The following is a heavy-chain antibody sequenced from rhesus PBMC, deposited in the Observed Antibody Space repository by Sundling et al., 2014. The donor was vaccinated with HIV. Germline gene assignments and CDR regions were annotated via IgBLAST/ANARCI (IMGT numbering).Heavy chain of an antibody. Sequence: QVTLKESGPALVKPTQTLTLTCSFSGFSLSSSGMGVGWIRQPPGKTLEWLAHIYWDDDKHYNTSLKSRLTISKDTSKNQVVLTMTNMDPVDTATYYCARRRTVTVYRGFDFWGQGVLVTVSS. J-gene: IGHJ4*01. CDR1: GFSLSSSGMG. CDR3: ARRRTVTVYRGFDF. D-gene: IGHD4-35*01. CDR2: IYWDDDK. V-gene: IGHV2-174*02.